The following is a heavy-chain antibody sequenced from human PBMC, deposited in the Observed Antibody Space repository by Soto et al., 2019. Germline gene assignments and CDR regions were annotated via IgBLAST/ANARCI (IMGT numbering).Heavy chain of an antibody. J-gene: IGHJ4*02. Sequence: QLQLQESGPGLVKPSETLSLTCTVSGGSVTSISSRNYYWGWIRQPPGKGLEWIGNIYYTGSTYSNPSRKSRVTISLGTSKNQFSLKLTSVTAADTAVYYCARHDSVGYRDYWGQGTLVTVSS. CDR2: IYYTGST. D-gene: IGHD5-18*01. V-gene: IGHV4-39*01. CDR1: GGSVTSISSRNYY. CDR3: ARHDSVGYRDY.